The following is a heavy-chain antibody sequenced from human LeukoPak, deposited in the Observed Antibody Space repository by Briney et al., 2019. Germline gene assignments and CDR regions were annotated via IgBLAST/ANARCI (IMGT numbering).Heavy chain of an antibody. CDR3: ARVGSSWPFDY. CDR2: ISSSSSTI. J-gene: IGHJ4*02. CDR1: GFTFSSYS. V-gene: IGHV3-48*04. D-gene: IGHD6-13*01. Sequence: PGRSLRLSCAASGFTFSSYSMNWVRQAPGKGLEWVSYISSSSSTIYYADSVKGRFTISRDNAKNSLYLQMNSLRAEDTAVYYCARVGSSWPFDYWGQGTLVTVSS.